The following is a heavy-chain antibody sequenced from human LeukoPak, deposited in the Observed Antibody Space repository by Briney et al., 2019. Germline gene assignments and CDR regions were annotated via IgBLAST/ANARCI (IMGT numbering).Heavy chain of an antibody. CDR3: ARDRGGGYHAGIFY. V-gene: IGHV3-66*01. Sequence: GGSLRLSCAASGFTVDSNYMTWVRQAPGKGIEWVSIVYSADSTFYADSVKGRFTISRDKSKNTLYLQMNSLRAEDTAMYYCARDRGGGYHAGIFYWGQGTLVTVSS. J-gene: IGHJ4*02. D-gene: IGHD5-12*01. CDR1: GFTVDSNY. CDR2: VYSADST.